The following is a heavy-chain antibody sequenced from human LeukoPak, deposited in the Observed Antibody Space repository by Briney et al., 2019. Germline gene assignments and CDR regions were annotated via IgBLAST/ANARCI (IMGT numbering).Heavy chain of an antibody. CDR1: GFTFSSYS. CDR2: ISSSSSYI. CDR3: ARCRDGIVFDY. Sequence: GGSLRLSCAASGFTFSSYSMNWVRQAPGKGLEWVSSISSSSSYIYYADSVKGRFTISRDNAKKSLYLQMNSLRAEDTAVYYCARCRDGIVFDYWGQGTLVTVSS. J-gene: IGHJ4*02. D-gene: IGHD5-24*01. V-gene: IGHV3-21*04.